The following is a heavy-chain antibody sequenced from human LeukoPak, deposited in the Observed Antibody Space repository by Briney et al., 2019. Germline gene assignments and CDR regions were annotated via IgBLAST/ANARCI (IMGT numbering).Heavy chain of an antibody. J-gene: IGHJ3*02. CDR2: IYYSGST. V-gene: IGHV4-59*01. CDR1: GGSISSYY. D-gene: IGHD1-14*01. Sequence: PSETLSLTCTVSGGSISSYYWSWIRQPPGKGPEWIGYIYYSGSTNYNPSLKSRVTISVDTSKNQFSLKLSSVTAADTAVYYCARDSNRDAFDIWGQGTMVTVSS. CDR3: ARDSNRDAFDI.